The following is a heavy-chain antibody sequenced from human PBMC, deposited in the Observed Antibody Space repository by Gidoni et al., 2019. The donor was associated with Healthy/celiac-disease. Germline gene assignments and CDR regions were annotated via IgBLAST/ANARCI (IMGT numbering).Heavy chain of an antibody. Sequence: QVQLVESGGGVVQPGRSLRLSCAASGFTFSRYGMHWVRQAPGKGLEWVAVIWYDGSNKYYADSVKGRFTISRDNSKNTLYLQMNSLRAEDTAVYYCARDRLGSMNRGYYYYGMDVWGQGTTVTVSS. V-gene: IGHV3-33*01. CDR2: IWYDGSNK. D-gene: IGHD3-16*01. CDR3: ARDRLGSMNRGYYYYGMDV. J-gene: IGHJ6*02. CDR1: GFTFSRYG.